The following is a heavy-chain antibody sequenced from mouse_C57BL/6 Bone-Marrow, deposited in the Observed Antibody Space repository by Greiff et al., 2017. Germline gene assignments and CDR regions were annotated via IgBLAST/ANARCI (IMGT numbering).Heavy chain of an antibody. Sequence: QVHVKQSGAELARPGASVKLSCKASGYTFTSYGISWVKQRTGQGLEWIGEIYPRSGNTYYNEKFKGKATLTADKSSSTAYMERRSLTSEDSAVYFCARSRDYDYSWFAYWGQGTLVTVSA. CDR2: IYPRSGNT. D-gene: IGHD2-4*01. CDR1: GYTFTSYG. J-gene: IGHJ3*01. V-gene: IGHV1-81*01. CDR3: ARSRDYDYSWFAY.